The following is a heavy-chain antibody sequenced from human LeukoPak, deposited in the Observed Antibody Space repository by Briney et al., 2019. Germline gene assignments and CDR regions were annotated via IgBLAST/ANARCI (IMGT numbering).Heavy chain of an antibody. V-gene: IGHV4-30-4*08. Sequence: PSETLSLTCTVSGGSISSGDYYWSWIRQPPGKGLEWIGYIYYSGSTYYNPSLKSRVTISVDTSKNQFSLKLSSVTAADTAVYYCARAFFSWGYYGYWGQGTLVTVSS. J-gene: IGHJ4*02. CDR2: IYYSGST. D-gene: IGHD3-22*01. CDR3: ARAFFSWGYYGY. CDR1: GGSISSGDYY.